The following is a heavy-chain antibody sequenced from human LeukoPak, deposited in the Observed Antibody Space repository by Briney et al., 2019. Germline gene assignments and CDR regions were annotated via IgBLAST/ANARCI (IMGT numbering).Heavy chain of an antibody. CDR1: GYTFTTYY. J-gene: IGHJ2*01. V-gene: IGHV1-46*01. D-gene: IGHD2-21*02. Sequence: ASVKVSCKASGYTFTTYYMHWVRQAPGQGLQWMGIINPSGGTTSYAQKFQGRVTMTRDTSISTAYMELSRLRSDDTAVYYCARDEGGGDVRLWGRGTLVTVSS. CDR3: ARDEGGGDVRL. CDR2: INPSGGTT.